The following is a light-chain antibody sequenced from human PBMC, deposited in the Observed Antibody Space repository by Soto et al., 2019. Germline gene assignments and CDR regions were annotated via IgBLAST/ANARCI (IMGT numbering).Light chain of an antibody. V-gene: IGLV2-14*03. CDR3: SSYTSSTTVV. CDR1: SSDVGGYNY. Sequence: QSALTQPASVSGSPGQSITISCTGTSSDVGGYNYVSWYQHHPGKAPKVMIYDVSNRPSGVSNRFSGSKSGNTASLTISGLQPEDEADYYCSSYTSSTTVVFGGGTKLTAL. J-gene: IGLJ2*01. CDR2: DVS.